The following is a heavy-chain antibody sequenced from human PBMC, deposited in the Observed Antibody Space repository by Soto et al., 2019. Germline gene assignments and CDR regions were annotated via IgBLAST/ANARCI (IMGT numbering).Heavy chain of an antibody. CDR1: GGSFSGYY. CDR3: ARGGGIQLSTPYYYYGMDV. CDR2: INHSGST. J-gene: IGHJ6*02. Sequence: SETLSLTCAVYGGSFSGYYWSWIRQPPGKGLEWIGEINHSGSTNYNPSLKSRVTISVDTSKNQFSLKLSSVTAADTAVYYCARGGGIQLSTPYYYYGMDVWGQGTTVTVSS. V-gene: IGHV4-34*01. D-gene: IGHD5-18*01.